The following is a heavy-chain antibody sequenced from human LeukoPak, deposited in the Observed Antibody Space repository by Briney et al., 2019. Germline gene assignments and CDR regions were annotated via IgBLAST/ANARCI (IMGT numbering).Heavy chain of an antibody. CDR1: GGTFSSYA. V-gene: IGHV1-69*13. CDR3: ASSLDCSSTSCYDYYYYYYMDV. CDR2: IIPIFGTA. Sequence: ASVKVSCKASGGTFSSYAISWVRQAPGQGLEWMGGIIPIFGTANYAQKFQGRVTITADESTSTAYMELSSLRSEDTAVYYCASSLDCSSTSCYDYYYYYYMDVWGKGTTVTISS. D-gene: IGHD2-2*01. J-gene: IGHJ6*03.